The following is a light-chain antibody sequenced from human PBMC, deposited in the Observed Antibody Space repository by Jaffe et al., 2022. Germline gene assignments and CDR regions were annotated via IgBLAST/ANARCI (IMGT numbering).Light chain of an antibody. CDR3: ETWDSNTWV. J-gene: IGLJ3*02. Sequence: QPVLTQSSSASASLGSSVKLTCTLSSGHSSYIIAWHQQQPGKAPRYLMKLEGSGGYNKGSGVPDRFSGSSSGADRYLTISNLQFEDEADYYCETWDSNTWVFGGGTKLTVL. CDR1: SGHSSYI. V-gene: IGLV4-60*02. CDR2: LEGSGGY.